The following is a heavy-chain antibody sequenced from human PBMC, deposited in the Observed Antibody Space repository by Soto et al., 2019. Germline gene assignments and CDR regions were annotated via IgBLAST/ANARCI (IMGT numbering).Heavy chain of an antibody. D-gene: IGHD3-22*01. J-gene: IGHJ4*02. Sequence: QVQLQESGPGLVKPSQTLSLTCTVSGGSISSGDYYWSWIRQPPGKGLEWIGYIYYSGSTYYNPSLKSRVTISVDTSKNQFSLKLSSVTAADTAVYYCARVYDSSGYREYYFDYWGQGTLVTVSS. CDR2: IYYSGST. CDR3: ARVYDSSGYREYYFDY. CDR1: GGSISSGDYY. V-gene: IGHV4-30-4*01.